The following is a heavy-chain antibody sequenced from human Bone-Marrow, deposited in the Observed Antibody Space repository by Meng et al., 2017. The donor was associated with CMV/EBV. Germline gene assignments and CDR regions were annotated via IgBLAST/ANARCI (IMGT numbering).Heavy chain of an antibody. V-gene: IGHV3-74*01. J-gene: IGHJ4*02. D-gene: IGHD2-21*01. CDR2: INPDGSST. Sequence: GESLKISCAASGFTVSSNYMSWVRQAPGKGLEWVSRINPDGSSTSYADSVEGRFTISRDNAKKTLYLQMNSLRAEDTAVYYCVRLNIVTPFDYWGQGTLVTVSS. CDR3: VRLNIVTPFDY. CDR1: GFTVSSNY.